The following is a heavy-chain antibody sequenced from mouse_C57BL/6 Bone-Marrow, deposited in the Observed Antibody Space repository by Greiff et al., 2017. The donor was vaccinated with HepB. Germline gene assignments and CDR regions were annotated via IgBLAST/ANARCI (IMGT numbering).Heavy chain of an antibody. Sequence: VMLVESGAELVRPGASVKLSCKASGYTFTDYYINWVKQRPGQGLEWIARIYPGSGNTYYNEKFKGKATLTAEKSSSTAYMQLSSLTSEDSAVYFCAKRGGLAYWGQGTLVTVSA. CDR3: AKRGGLAY. V-gene: IGHV1-76*01. CDR1: GYTFTDYY. D-gene: IGHD1-1*02. J-gene: IGHJ3*01. CDR2: IYPGSGNT.